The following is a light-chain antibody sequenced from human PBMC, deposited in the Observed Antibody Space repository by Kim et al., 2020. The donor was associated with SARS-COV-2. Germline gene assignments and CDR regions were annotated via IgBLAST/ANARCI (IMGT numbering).Light chain of an antibody. CDR3: ETWDRNTRV. Sequence: QPVLTQSSSASASLGSSVKLTCTLSSGHITYIIAWHQQQPGKAPRYLMKIETGGSYNTGSGVPDRFSGSSSGADRYLTISSLQSEDEADYYCETWDRNTRVFGGGTQLTVL. J-gene: IGLJ3*02. CDR1: SGHITYI. V-gene: IGLV4-60*03. CDR2: IETGGSY.